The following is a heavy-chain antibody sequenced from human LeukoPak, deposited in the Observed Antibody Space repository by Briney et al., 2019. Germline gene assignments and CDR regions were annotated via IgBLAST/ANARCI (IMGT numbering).Heavy chain of an antibody. CDR3: AREGGLLWFGELMPFDY. Sequence: ASVKVSCKASGYTFTSFYMNWVRQAPGQGLEWMGKINPSGGSTTYAQKFQARVTMTRDTSTSTVYMELSSLRFEDTAVYYCAREGGLLWFGELMPFDYWGQGTLVTVSS. CDR2: INPSGGST. CDR1: GYTFTSFY. J-gene: IGHJ4*02. D-gene: IGHD3-10*01. V-gene: IGHV1-46*01.